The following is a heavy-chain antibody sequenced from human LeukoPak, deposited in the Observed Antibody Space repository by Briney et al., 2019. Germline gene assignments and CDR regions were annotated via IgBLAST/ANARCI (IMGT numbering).Heavy chain of an antibody. V-gene: IGHV4-59*01. J-gene: IGHJ3*02. CDR3: ARALPQAMVRGGAHAFDI. CDR2: ICYSGST. D-gene: IGHD3-10*01. Sequence: ASETLSLTCTVSGGSISSYYWSWIRQPPGKGLEWIGYICYSGSTNYNPSLKSRVTISVDTSKNQFSLKLSSVTAADTAVYYCARALPQAMVRGGAHAFDIWGQGTMVTVSS. CDR1: GGSISSYY.